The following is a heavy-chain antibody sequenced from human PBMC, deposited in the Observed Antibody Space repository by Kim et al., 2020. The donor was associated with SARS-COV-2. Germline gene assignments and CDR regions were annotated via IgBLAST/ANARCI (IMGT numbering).Heavy chain of an antibody. CDR3: AREYSGSYYVDY. D-gene: IGHD1-26*01. J-gene: IGHJ4*02. Sequence: YADSGKGRFTISRDNSKTTLYLQMNSRRAEDTAVYYCAREYSGSYYVDYWGQGTLVTVSS. V-gene: IGHV3-30*01.